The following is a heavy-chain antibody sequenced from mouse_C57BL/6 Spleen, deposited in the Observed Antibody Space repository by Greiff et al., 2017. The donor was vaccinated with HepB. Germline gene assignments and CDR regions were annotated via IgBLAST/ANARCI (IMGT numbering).Heavy chain of an antibody. Sequence: QVQLQQPGAELVKPGASVKLSCKASGYTFTSYWMHWVKQRPGRGLEWIGRIDPNSGGTKYNEKFKSKATLTVDKPSSTAYMQRSSLTYEDSAVYYCARSPPGYAMDYWGQGTSVTVSS. J-gene: IGHJ4*01. CDR2: IDPNSGGT. CDR1: GYTFTSYW. V-gene: IGHV1-72*01. CDR3: ARSPPGYAMDY.